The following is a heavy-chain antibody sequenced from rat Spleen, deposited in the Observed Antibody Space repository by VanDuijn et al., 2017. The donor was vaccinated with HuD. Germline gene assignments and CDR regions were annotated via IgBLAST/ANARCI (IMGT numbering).Heavy chain of an antibody. D-gene: IGHD1-4*01. CDR3: TRGYGYNYDWYAY. CDR1: GFTFSNYA. CDR2: ISPSGGSA. V-gene: IGHV5-19*01. J-gene: IGHJ3*01. Sequence: EVQLVESGGGLVQPGKSLKLSCAASGFTFSNYAMNWIRQAPTKGLEWVASISPSGGSAHYRDSVKGRFTISRDEAKSTLHLQMNSLRSEDTATYYCTRGYGYNYDWYAYWGQGTLVTVSS.